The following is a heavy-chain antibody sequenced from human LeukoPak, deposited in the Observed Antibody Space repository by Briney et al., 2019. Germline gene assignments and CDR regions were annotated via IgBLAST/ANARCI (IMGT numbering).Heavy chain of an antibody. CDR2: IKEDGSDK. CDR1: AFTFSVYW. V-gene: IGHV3-7*01. CDR3: AKDPGSMVTGFDY. J-gene: IGHJ4*02. D-gene: IGHD5-18*01. Sequence: PGGSLRLSCSASAFTFSVYWMTWVRQAPGKGLEWVATIKEDGSDKYYVDSVRGRFTISRDNAENSLYLQMNSLRAEDTAVYYCAKDPGSMVTGFDYWGQGTLVTVSS.